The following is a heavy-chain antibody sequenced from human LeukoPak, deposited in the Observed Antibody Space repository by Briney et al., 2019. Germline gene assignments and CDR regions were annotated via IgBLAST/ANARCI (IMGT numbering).Heavy chain of an antibody. Sequence: PSGTLSLTCTVSGGSISSSSYYWGWIRQPPGKGLEWIGSIYYSGSTYYNPSLKSRVTISVDTSKNQFSLKLSSVTAADTAVYYCARASTVEIGNWGQGTLVTVSS. CDR2: IYYSGST. CDR1: GGSISSSSYY. V-gene: IGHV4-39*07. D-gene: IGHD4-23*01. J-gene: IGHJ4*02. CDR3: ARASTVEIGN.